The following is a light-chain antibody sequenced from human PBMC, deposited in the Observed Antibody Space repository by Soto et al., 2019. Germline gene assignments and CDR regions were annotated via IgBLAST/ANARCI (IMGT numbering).Light chain of an antibody. CDR2: GAS. J-gene: IGKJ4*01. V-gene: IGKV3-20*01. CDR3: QQYGSSPQT. Sequence: EIVLTQSPGTLSLTPGERATLSCMASQSVSSSYLAWYQQKPGQAPRLLIYGASNRATGIPDRFSGSGSGTDFTLTISRLEPEDFAVYYCQQYGSSPQTFGGGTKVEIK. CDR1: QSVSSSY.